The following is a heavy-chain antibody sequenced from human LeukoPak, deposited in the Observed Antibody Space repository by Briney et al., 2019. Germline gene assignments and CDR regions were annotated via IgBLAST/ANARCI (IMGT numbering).Heavy chain of an antibody. D-gene: IGHD4-17*01. J-gene: IGHJ2*01. CDR2: IYSTGTT. CDR3: ARDYGDNPDYWFFDL. V-gene: IGHV4-61*09. CDR1: GGSISSGSYY. Sequence: PSETLSLTCTVSGGSISSGSYYWSWIRQPAGKGLEWIGYIYSTGTTSYNPSLKSRATISLDTSKNQFSLKLSSVTAADTAVYYCARDYGDNPDYWFFDLWGRGALVTVSS.